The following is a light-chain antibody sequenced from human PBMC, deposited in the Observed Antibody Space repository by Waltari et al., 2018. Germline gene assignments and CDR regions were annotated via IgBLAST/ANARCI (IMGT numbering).Light chain of an antibody. CDR2: EVS. J-gene: IGLJ2*01. V-gene: IGLV2-8*01. CDR3: SSYADSNNLV. Sequence: QSALTQPPSASGSPGQSVTISCTGTSSDIGGYNYVSWYQQHPGKAPKLMIYEVSKRPSGVPHRFSGSKSGNPASLTVSGLQAEDEADYYCSSYADSNNLVFGGGTKLTVL. CDR1: SSDIGGYNY.